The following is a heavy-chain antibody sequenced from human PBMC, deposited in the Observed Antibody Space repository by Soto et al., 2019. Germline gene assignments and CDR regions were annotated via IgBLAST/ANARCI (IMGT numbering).Heavy chain of an antibody. CDR3: ARRGMGATGDYYYGMDV. D-gene: IGHD6-13*01. CDR1: GYSFTSYW. V-gene: IGHV5-51*01. J-gene: IGHJ6*02. Sequence: GESLKISCKGSGYSFTSYWIGWVRQMPGKGLEWMGIIYPGDSDTRYSPSFQGQVTISADKSISTAYLQWSSLKASDTALYYCARRGMGATGDYYYGMDVWGQGTTVTVSS. CDR2: IYPGDSDT.